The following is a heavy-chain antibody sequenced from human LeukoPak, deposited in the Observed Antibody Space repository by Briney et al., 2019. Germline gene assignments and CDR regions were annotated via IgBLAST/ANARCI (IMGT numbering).Heavy chain of an antibody. CDR3: AKDGGSGSYFIHVDY. CDR2: INPHSGGT. Sequence: GASVKVSCKASGYTFTDYYMHWVRQAPGRGLEWMGWINPHSGGTDHAQKFQGRVTMTRDTSISTAYMELSRLRSDDTAVYYCAKDGGSGSYFIHVDYWGQGTLVTVSS. J-gene: IGHJ4*02. V-gene: IGHV1-2*02. CDR1: GYTFTDYY. D-gene: IGHD3-10*01.